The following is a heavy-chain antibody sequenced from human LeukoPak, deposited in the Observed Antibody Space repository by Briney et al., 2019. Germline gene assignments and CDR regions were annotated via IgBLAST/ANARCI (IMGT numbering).Heavy chain of an antibody. D-gene: IGHD6-19*01. CDR1: GFSFSYHG. V-gene: IGHV3-23*01. J-gene: IGHJ4*02. Sequence: GGSLRLSCAASGFSFSYHGMNWVRQAPGKGREWLSGVSPPGGGTYYADSVKGRFTISRDDSRNTLSLQMDSLRVEDTAVYYCAKDQGRGAVAGDFDYWGQGTLVTVSS. CDR2: VSPPGGGT. CDR3: AKDQGRGAVAGDFDY.